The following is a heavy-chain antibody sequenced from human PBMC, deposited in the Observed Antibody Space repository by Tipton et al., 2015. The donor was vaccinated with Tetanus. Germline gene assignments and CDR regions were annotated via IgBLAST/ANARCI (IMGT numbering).Heavy chain of an antibody. CDR1: GFTVSSNY. CDR2: IYSGGGT. D-gene: IGHD6-13*01. J-gene: IGHJ6*02. Sequence: EVQLVQSGGGLIQPGGSLRLSCAASGFTVSSNYMNWVRQAPGKGLEWVSVIYSGGGTNSADSVKGRFTVSRDISNNTVYLQMNSLRAEDTAVYYCAREGPLYSSSLDVWGQGTTVIVSS. CDR3: AREGPLYSSSLDV. V-gene: IGHV3-53*01.